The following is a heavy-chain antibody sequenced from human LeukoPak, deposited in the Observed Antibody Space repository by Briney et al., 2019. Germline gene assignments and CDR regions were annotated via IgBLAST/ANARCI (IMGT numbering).Heavy chain of an antibody. J-gene: IGHJ4*02. V-gene: IGHV1-2*02. CDR3: ARSFITMVRGVIGY. CDR2: INPNSGGT. D-gene: IGHD3-10*01. Sequence: ASVKVSCKASGYTFTGYYMHWVRQAPGQGLEWMGWINPNSGGTNYAQKFQGRVTMTRDTPISTAYMELSRLRSDDTAVYYCARSFITMVRGVIGYWGQGTLVTVSS. CDR1: GYTFTGYY.